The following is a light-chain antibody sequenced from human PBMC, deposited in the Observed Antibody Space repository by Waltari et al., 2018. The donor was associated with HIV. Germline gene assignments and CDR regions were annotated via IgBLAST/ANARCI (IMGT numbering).Light chain of an antibody. CDR3: SSYTSSSTLVV. Sequence: QSALPQPASVSGSPGQSITISCPGTSSDVGGFNYVSWYQQHPGKAPKPMIYEVSNRPSGVSNRFSGSKSVNTASLTISGLQAEDEADYYCSSYTSSSTLVVFGGGTKLTVL. J-gene: IGLJ2*01. V-gene: IGLV2-14*01. CDR1: SSDVGGFNY. CDR2: EVS.